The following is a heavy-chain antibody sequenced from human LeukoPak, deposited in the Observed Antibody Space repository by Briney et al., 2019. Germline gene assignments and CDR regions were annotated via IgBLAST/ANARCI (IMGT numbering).Heavy chain of an antibody. V-gene: IGHV3-49*04. Sequence: GGSLRLSCAASGFTFGDYAMSWVRQAPGKGLEWVGFIRSKAYGGRTEYAASVKGRFTISRDDSKSIAYLQMNSLKTEDTAVYYCTSRDDYYDSRYPRPVDYWGQGTLVTVSS. CDR3: TSRDDYYDSRYPRPVDY. CDR2: IRSKAYGGRT. CDR1: GFTFGDYA. J-gene: IGHJ4*02. D-gene: IGHD3-22*01.